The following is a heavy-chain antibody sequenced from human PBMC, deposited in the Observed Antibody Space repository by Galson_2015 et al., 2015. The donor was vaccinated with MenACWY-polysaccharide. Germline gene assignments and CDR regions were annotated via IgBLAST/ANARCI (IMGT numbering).Heavy chain of an antibody. V-gene: IGHV3-48*01. CDR1: GFTVSSNY. Sequence: SLRLSCAASGFTVSSNYMSWVRQAPGKGLEWVSYISFGSSTIYYADSVKGRFTISRDNAKNSLYLQMNSLRVEDTAVYYCARFEAYYYGMDVWGQGTTVTVSS. CDR3: ARFEAYYYGMDV. CDR2: ISFGSSTI. J-gene: IGHJ6*02.